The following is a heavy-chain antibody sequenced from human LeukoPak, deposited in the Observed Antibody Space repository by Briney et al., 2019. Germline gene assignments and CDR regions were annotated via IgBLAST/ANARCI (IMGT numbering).Heavy chain of an antibody. J-gene: IGHJ5*02. V-gene: IGHV3-30*18. CDR1: GFTFSSYG. CDR2: ISYDGSNK. CDR3: AKTQGYYDA. D-gene: IGHD2-15*01. Sequence: KTGGSLRLSCAASGFTFSSYGMHWVRQAPGKGLEWVAVISYDGSNKYYADSVKGRFTISRDNSKNTLYLQMNSLRADDTAVYYCAKTQGYYDAWGQGALVTVSA.